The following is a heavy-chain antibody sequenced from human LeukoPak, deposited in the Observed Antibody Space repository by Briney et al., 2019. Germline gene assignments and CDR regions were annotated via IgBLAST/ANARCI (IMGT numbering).Heavy chain of an antibody. D-gene: IGHD5-18*01. CDR1: GGSISSSSYY. CDR2: IYYSGST. J-gene: IGHJ3*02. Sequence: SETLSLTCTVSGGSISSSSYYWGWIRQPPGKGLEWIGSIYYSGSTYYNPSLKSRVTISVDTSKNQFSLKLSSVTAADTAVYYCARDPNRGYSYGRAFDIWGQGTMATVSS. V-gene: IGHV4-39*07. CDR3: ARDPNRGYSYGRAFDI.